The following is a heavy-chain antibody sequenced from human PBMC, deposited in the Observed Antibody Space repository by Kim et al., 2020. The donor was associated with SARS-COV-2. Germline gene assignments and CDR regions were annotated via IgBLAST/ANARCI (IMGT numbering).Heavy chain of an antibody. D-gene: IGHD5-18*01. V-gene: IGHV3-64D*09. CDR3: VKDQRPPGAMGYGMDV. CDR1: GFTFSSYA. Sequence: GESLRLSCSASGFTFSSYAMHWVRQAPGKGLEYVSAISSNGGSTYYADSVKGRFTISRDNSKNTLYLQMSSLRAEDTAVYYCVKDQRPPGAMGYGMDVWGQGTTVTVSS. CDR2: ISSNGGST. J-gene: IGHJ6*02.